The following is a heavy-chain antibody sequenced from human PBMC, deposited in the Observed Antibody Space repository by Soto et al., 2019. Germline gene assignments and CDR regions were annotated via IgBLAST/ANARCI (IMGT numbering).Heavy chain of an antibody. CDR2: ISAYNGNT. CDR1: GYTFTSYG. V-gene: IGHV1-18*01. CDR3: AREGSSISRNYYYYYMDV. Sequence: GASVKVSCEASGYTFTSYGISWVRQAPGQGLEWMGWISAYNGNTNYAQKLQGRVTMTTDTSTSTAYMELRSLRSDDTAVYYCAREGSSISRNYYYYYMDVWGKGTTVTVSS. J-gene: IGHJ6*03. D-gene: IGHD6-6*01.